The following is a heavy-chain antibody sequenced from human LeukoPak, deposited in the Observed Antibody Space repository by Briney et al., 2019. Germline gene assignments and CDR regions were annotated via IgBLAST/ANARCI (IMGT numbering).Heavy chain of an antibody. Sequence: SETLSLTCTVSGGSISSSSYYWGWIRQPPGKGLEWIGSIYYSGSTYYNPSLKSRVTISVDTSKNQFSLKLSSVTAADAAVYYCARLGDRNSGYSYGYPVGYWGQGTLVTVSS. D-gene: IGHD5-18*01. CDR1: GGSISSSSYY. J-gene: IGHJ4*02. CDR3: ARLGDRNSGYSYGYPVGY. V-gene: IGHV4-39*01. CDR2: IYYSGST.